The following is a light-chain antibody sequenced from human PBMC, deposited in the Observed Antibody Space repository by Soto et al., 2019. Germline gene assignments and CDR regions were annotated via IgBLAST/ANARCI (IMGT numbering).Light chain of an antibody. Sequence: EIVLTQSPATLSVSPGERAALSCRASQSVSNNLAWYQQRPGQPPRLLIFGASTRATGIPARFRGSGSEAEFALTISTLQSEDFAVYYCQQYSVWSLTFGGGTKVEIK. CDR2: GAS. V-gene: IGKV3D-15*01. CDR3: QQYSVWSLT. CDR1: QSVSNN. J-gene: IGKJ4*01.